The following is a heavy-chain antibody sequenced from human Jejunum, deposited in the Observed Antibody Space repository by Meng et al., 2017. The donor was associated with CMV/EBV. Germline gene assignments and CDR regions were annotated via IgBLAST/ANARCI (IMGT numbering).Heavy chain of an antibody. J-gene: IGHJ4*01. Sequence: SCKAYGYSFTNNGIGWVRQAPGQGLEWMGWISTYDGKTDYAQNLQGRVTMTMDTSMNTANMELGSLTSDDTAVYFCARDYNFGPDYWGHGTLVTVSS. V-gene: IGHV1-18*01. D-gene: IGHD1-1*01. CDR1: GYSFTNNG. CDR2: ISTYDGKT. CDR3: ARDYNFGPDY.